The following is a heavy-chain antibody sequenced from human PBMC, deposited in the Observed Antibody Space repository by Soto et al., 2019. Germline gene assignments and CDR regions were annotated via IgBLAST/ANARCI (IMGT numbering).Heavy chain of an antibody. Sequence: GGSLRLSCAASGFTFISYAMSWVRQAPWKGLEWVSAISGSGGSTYYADSVKGRFTISRDNSKNTLYLQMNSLRAEDTAVYYCAMGIVVVPAAIAPPPENYGMDVWGQGTTVTVSS. CDR2: ISGSGGST. J-gene: IGHJ6*02. CDR1: GFTFISYA. V-gene: IGHV3-23*01. CDR3: AMGIVVVPAAIAPPPENYGMDV. D-gene: IGHD2-2*03.